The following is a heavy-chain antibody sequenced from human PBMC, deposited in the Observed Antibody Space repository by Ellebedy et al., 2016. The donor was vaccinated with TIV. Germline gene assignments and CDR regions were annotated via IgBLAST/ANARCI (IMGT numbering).Heavy chain of an antibody. CDR2: IYHSGST. V-gene: IGHV4-4*02. CDR1: GGSISSSNW. J-gene: IGHJ6*02. CDR3: ARDDVVVVTAIRDYYYYYGMDV. D-gene: IGHD2-21*02. Sequence: SETLSLXCAVSGGSISSSNWWSWVRQPPGKGLEWIGEIYHSGSTNYNPSLKSRVTISVDKSKSQFSLKLSSVTAADTAVYYCARDDVVVVTAIRDYYYYYGMDVWGQGTTVTVSS.